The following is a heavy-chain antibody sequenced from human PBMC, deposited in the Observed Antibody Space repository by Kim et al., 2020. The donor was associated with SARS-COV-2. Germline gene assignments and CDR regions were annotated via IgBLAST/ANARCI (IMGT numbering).Heavy chain of an antibody. CDR1: GLTFTNAW. Sequence: GGSLRLSCAVSGLTFTNAWMSWVRQAPEKGLEWLGRIKSKTDDEITTYAAPVKGRFIISRDDSKNMLYLQMSSLKTEDTAMYFCTPDYYDNSLEAFDIWGQGTMVTVSS. J-gene: IGHJ3*02. CDR3: TPDYYDNSLEAFDI. CDR2: IKSKTDDEIT. V-gene: IGHV3-15*01. D-gene: IGHD3-22*01.